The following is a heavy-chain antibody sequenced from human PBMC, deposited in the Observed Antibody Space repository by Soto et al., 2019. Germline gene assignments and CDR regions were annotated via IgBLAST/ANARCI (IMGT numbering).Heavy chain of an antibody. CDR3: ARASSCAYDSCAFDP. D-gene: IGHD3-16*01. J-gene: IGHJ5*02. CDR1: GISISTYY. V-gene: IGHV4-59*01. Sequence: SETLSLTCTVSGISISTYYSSWIRQPPGKGLKWIGFIYYTGSTNYNPSLKSRVTLSLDTSKNQFSLKLCSVTAADTSVYYCARASSCAYDSCAFDPWGQGTLVTVSS. CDR2: IYYTGST.